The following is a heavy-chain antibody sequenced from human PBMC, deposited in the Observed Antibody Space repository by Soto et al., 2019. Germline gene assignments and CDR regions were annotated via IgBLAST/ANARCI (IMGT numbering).Heavy chain of an antibody. D-gene: IGHD4-17*01. Sequence: PSETLSLTCTVSGGSISSSSYYWGWIRQPPGKGLEWIGSIYYSGSTYYNPSLKSRVTISVDTSKNQFSLKLSSVTAADTAVYYCAIPATVVTPDYYYYGMDVWGQGTTVTVSS. J-gene: IGHJ6*02. V-gene: IGHV4-39*01. CDR3: AIPATVVTPDYYYYGMDV. CDR2: IYYSGST. CDR1: GGSISSSSYY.